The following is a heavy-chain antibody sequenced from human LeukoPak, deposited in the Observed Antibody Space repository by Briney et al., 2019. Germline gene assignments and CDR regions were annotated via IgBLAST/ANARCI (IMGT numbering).Heavy chain of an antibody. CDR1: GGSISSSSYY. CDR3: ARIRTVGATIGWFDP. J-gene: IGHJ5*02. V-gene: IGHV4-39*01. Sequence: SETLSLTCTVSGGSISSSSYYWGWIRQPPGKGLEWIGSIYYSGSTYYNLSLKSRVTISVDTSKNQFSLKLSSVTAADTAVYYCARIRTVGATIGWFDPWGQGTLVTVSS. CDR2: IYYSGST. D-gene: IGHD1-26*01.